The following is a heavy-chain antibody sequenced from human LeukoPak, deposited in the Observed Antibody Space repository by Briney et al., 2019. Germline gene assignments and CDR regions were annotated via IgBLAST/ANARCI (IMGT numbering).Heavy chain of an antibody. CDR3: ARDRRISGWYFDL. J-gene: IGHJ2*01. CDR2: ISYDGSNK. CDR1: GFTFSSYA. Sequence: GRSPRLSCAASGFTFSSYAMHWVRQAPGKGLEWVAVISYDGSNKYYADSVKGRFTISRDNSKNTLYLQMNSLRAEDTAVYYCARDRRISGWYFDLWGRGTLVTVSS. D-gene: IGHD3-10*01. V-gene: IGHV3-30*04.